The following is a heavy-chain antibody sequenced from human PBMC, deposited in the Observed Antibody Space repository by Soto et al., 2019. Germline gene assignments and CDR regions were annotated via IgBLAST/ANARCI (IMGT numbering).Heavy chain of an antibody. Sequence: SVKFSFTASGFTLTSSAVQWVRQARGQRLEWIGWIVVGSGNTNYAQKFQERVTITRDMSTSTAYMELSSLRSEDTAVYYCAAGLQVGATYYYYYYGMDVWGQGTTVTVSS. CDR1: GFTLTSSA. CDR3: AAGLQVGATYYYYYYGMDV. D-gene: IGHD1-26*01. V-gene: IGHV1-58*01. CDR2: IVVGSGNT. J-gene: IGHJ6*02.